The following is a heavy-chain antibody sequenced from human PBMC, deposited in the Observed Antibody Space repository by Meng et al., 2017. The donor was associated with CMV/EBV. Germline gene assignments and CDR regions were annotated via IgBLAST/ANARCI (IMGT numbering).Heavy chain of an antibody. CDR1: GGTFSSYA. CDR2: IIPIFGTA. Sequence: SAKVSCKASGGTFSSYAISWVRQAPGQGLEWMGGIIPIFGTANYAQKFQGRVTITTDESTSTAYMELSSLRSEDTAVYYCARETRYCSSTSCLYGVDYWGQGTLVTVSS. V-gene: IGHV1-69*05. J-gene: IGHJ4*02. CDR3: ARETRYCSSTSCLYGVDY. D-gene: IGHD2-2*01.